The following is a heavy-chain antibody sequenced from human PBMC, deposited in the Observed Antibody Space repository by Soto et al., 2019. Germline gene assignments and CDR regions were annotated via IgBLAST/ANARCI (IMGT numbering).Heavy chain of an antibody. J-gene: IGHJ4*02. D-gene: IGHD3-10*01. Sequence: GGSLRLSCAASGFTFSTAWINWVRQAPGKGLEWVSAISGSGGSTYYADFVKGRFTISRDNSKNTLYLQMNSLRAEDTAVYYCANSYGSGSYSFPGDYWGQGALVTVSS. CDR3: ANSYGSGSYSFPGDY. CDR2: ISGSGGST. CDR1: GFTFSTAW. V-gene: IGHV3-23*01.